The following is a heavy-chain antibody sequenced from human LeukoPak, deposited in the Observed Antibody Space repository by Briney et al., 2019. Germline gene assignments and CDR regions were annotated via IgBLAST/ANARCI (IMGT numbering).Heavy chain of an antibody. CDR3: ARSPYGSGSYYSWPYYYYYMDV. CDR2: IKQDGSEK. D-gene: IGHD3-10*01. CDR1: GFTFSSYW. V-gene: IGHV3-7*01. J-gene: IGHJ6*03. Sequence: GGSLRLSCAASGFTFSSYWMSWVRQAPGKGLEWVANIKQDGSEKYYVDSVKGRFTISRDNAKNSLYLQMNSLRAEDTAVYYCARSPYGSGSYYSWPYYYYYMDVWGKGTTVTVSS.